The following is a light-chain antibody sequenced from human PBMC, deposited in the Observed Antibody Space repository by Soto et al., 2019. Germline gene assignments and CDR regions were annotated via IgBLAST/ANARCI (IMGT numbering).Light chain of an antibody. CDR3: QQYDSSCT. CDR2: GAS. V-gene: IGKV3-20*01. Sequence: EIVLTQSPGTLSLSPGEGATLSCRASQSISSTFLAWYQHEPGQAPRVLIYGASRRAAGIPGTFSGSGSWTDFNSTIRRLQTEAFAVYYCQQYDSSCTFGQGTKVEMK. J-gene: IGKJ1*01. CDR1: QSISSTF.